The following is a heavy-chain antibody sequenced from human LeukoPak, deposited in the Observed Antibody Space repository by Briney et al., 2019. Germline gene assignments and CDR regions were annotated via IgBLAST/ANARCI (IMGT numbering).Heavy chain of an antibody. D-gene: IGHD3-22*01. V-gene: IGHV3-48*01. Sequence: GGSLRLSCAASGFTFSSYGMTWVRQAPGKGLEWVSYISSSSSTIYYADSVKGRFTISREKAKNSLYLQMNSLRAEDTAVYYCARERYYDTSGYYYLFDYWGQGTLVTVSS. J-gene: IGHJ4*02. CDR1: GFTFSSYG. CDR3: ARERYYDTSGYYYLFDY. CDR2: ISSSSSTI.